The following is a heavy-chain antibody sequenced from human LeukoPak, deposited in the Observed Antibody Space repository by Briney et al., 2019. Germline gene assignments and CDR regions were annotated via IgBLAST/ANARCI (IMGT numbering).Heavy chain of an antibody. Sequence: ASVKVSCKASGYTITNNYMHWVRQAPGQGLEWMGGFDPEDGETIYAQKFQGRVTMTEDTSTDTAYMELSSLRSEDTAVYYCATGTTMITFGGVIAPGAFDIWGQGTMVTVSS. CDR3: ATGTTMITFGGVIAPGAFDI. CDR2: FDPEDGET. V-gene: IGHV1-24*01. J-gene: IGHJ3*02. CDR1: GYTITNNY. D-gene: IGHD3-16*02.